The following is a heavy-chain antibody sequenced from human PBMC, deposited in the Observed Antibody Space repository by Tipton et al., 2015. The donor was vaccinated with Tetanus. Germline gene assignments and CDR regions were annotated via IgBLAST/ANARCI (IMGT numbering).Heavy chain of an antibody. CDR3: ARQVRYYDSSGYFTY. J-gene: IGHJ4*02. V-gene: IGHV5-51*01. Sequence: VQLVQSGAEVKKPGESLKISCKGSGYSFTSYWIAWARQMPGRGLEWMGIIYPGDSDTRYSPSFQGPVTISADKSISTAYLQWSSLKASDTAMYYCARQVRYYDSSGYFTYWGQGTPVTVSS. CDR1: GYSFTSYW. CDR2: IYPGDSDT. D-gene: IGHD3-22*01.